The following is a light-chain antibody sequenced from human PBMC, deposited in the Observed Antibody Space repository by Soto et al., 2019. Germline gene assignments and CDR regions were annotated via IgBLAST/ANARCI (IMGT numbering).Light chain of an antibody. J-gene: IGLJ3*02. V-gene: IGLV1-47*01. CDR2: RNN. CDR1: SSNLGSNF. Sequence: QSVLTQPPSASGTPGQRVTISCSGSSSNLGSNFVYWYQQLPGTAPKLLIFRNNKRPSGVPDRFSGSKSGTSASLAISGLPAEDEADYYCTAWDDSLTGWVFGGGTKLTVL. CDR3: TAWDDSLTGWV.